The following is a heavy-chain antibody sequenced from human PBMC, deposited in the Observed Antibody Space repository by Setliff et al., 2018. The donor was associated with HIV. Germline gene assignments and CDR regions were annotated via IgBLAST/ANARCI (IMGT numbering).Heavy chain of an antibody. CDR2: IKSKSEGGTA. Sequence: PGGSLRLSCAASGFTFSNAWMSWVRQTPGKGLEWVGRIKSKSEGGTAEYAAPVKDRFTISRDDSKNTLYLQLNSLEVEDTAVYYCTTTLSLWFGAPFDYWGQGTLVTVSS. CDR3: TTTLSLWFGAPFDY. V-gene: IGHV3-15*01. CDR1: GFTFSNAW. D-gene: IGHD3-10*01. J-gene: IGHJ4*02.